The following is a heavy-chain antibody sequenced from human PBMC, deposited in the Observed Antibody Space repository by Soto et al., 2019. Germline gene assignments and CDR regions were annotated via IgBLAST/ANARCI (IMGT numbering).Heavy chain of an antibody. CDR1: GLTFGSFS. J-gene: IGHJ6*03. CDR3: ARDSNYYYMDV. V-gene: IGHV3-21*01. CDR2: ISSSSSYI. Sequence: EVQLVESGGGLVKPGGSLRLSCAASGLTFGSFSMNWFRQAQGKGLGWVSSISSSSSYIYYADSVKGRFTISRDNAKNSLYLQMNSLRAEDTAVYYCARDSNYYYMDVWGKGTTVTVSS.